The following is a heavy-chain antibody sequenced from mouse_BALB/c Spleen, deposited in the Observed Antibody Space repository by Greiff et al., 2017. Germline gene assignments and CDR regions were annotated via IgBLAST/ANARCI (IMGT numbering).Heavy chain of an antibody. D-gene: IGHD3-3*01. CDR2: INPSTGYT. J-gene: IGHJ2*01. Sequence: QVQLQQPGAELAKPGASVKMSCKASGYTFTSYWMHWVKQRPGQGLEWIGYINPSTGYTEYNQKFKDKATLTADKSSSTAYMQLSSLTSEDSAVYYCARWGTLYYFDYWGQGTTLTVSS. V-gene: IGHV1-7*01. CDR3: ARWGTLYYFDY. CDR1: GYTFTSYW.